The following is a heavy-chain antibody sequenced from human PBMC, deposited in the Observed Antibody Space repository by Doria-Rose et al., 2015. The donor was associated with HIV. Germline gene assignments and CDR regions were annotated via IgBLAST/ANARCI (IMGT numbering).Heavy chain of an antibody. Sequence: QVQLVQSGTEVKKPGASVTVSCKTSGYTFSAYAIHWVRQAPGQRLEWMGWLNVGNGDTRYSRKFQDRVTITGDTSANTGYMALSSLRSEDTAVYYCARIHSLSSSSLGLGGQGTLVTVSS. V-gene: IGHV1-3*01. J-gene: IGHJ4*02. CDR1: GYTFSAYA. D-gene: IGHD6-13*01. CDR3: ARIHSLSSSSLGL. CDR2: LNVGNGDT.